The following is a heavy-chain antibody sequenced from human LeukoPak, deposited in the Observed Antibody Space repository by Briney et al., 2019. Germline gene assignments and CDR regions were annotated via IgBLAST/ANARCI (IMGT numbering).Heavy chain of an antibody. CDR1: GGSISSYY. J-gene: IGHJ4*02. D-gene: IGHD6-13*01. V-gene: IGHV4-59*12. CDR3: AREAEWASSWVDY. Sequence: SETLSLTCTVSGGSISSYYWNWIRQPPGKGLEWIGYIYYSGSINYNPSLKSRVTMSVDTSKNQFSLKLSSVTAADTAVYFCAREAEWASSWVDYWGQGTLVTVSS. CDR2: IYYSGSI.